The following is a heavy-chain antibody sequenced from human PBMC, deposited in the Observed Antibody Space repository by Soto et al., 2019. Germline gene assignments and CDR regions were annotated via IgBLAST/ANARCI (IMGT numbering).Heavy chain of an antibody. CDR2: ISAYNGNT. Sequence: GASVKVSCKASGYTFTSYGISWVRQAPGQGLEWMGWISAYNGNTNYAQKLQGRVTMTTDTSTSTAYMELRSLRSDDTAVYYCARGEYDRGYSYGYDAFDIWGQGTMVTVSS. CDR3: ARGEYDRGYSYGYDAFDI. J-gene: IGHJ3*02. CDR1: GYTFTSYG. V-gene: IGHV1-18*01. D-gene: IGHD5-18*01.